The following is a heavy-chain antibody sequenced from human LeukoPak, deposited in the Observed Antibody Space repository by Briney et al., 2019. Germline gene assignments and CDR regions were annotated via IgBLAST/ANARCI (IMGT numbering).Heavy chain of an antibody. CDR3: ARGPNLLYYYYYMDV. CDR2: IIPIFGTA. J-gene: IGHJ6*03. Sequence: ASVKVSCKASGYTFTGYYMHWVRQAPGQGLEWMGGIIPIFGTANYAQKFQGRVTITADKSTSTAYMELSSLRSEDTAVYYCARGPNLLYYYYYMDVWGKGTTVTVSS. CDR1: GYTFTGYY. V-gene: IGHV1-69*06.